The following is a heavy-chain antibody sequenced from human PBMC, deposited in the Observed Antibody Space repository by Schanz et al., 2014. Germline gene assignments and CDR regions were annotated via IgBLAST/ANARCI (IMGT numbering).Heavy chain of an antibody. J-gene: IGHJ5*01. CDR2: VRFDGSER. V-gene: IGHV3-30*02. Sequence: QVQLVESGGGVVQPGGSLRLSCAASGFSFSSYGMHWVRQAPGKGLEWVAFVRFDGSERYYADSVKGRFTISRDDSKSTLHLQMNSLRAEDTALYYCAKDVYRGNYSVSSDSWGQGTLVTVSS. D-gene: IGHD5-12*01. CDR1: GFSFSSYG. CDR3: AKDVYRGNYSVSSDS.